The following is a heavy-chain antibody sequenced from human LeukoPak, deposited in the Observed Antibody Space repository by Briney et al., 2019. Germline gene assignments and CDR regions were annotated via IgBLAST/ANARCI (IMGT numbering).Heavy chain of an antibody. Sequence: SETLSLTCTVSGGSIGSYSWNWIRQSPGTGLEWIGYVYYSGSTMYNPSLRSRVTISVDTSKNQFSLKLSSVTAADTAVYYCARLKARDAFDIWGQGTMVTVPS. CDR3: ARLKARDAFDI. CDR1: GGSIGSYS. CDR2: VYYSGST. J-gene: IGHJ3*02. V-gene: IGHV4-59*08.